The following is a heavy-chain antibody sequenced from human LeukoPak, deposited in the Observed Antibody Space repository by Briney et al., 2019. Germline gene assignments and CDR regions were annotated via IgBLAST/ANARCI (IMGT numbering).Heavy chain of an antibody. CDR3: ASQGVVTTLYYFDY. CDR2: LFKGGST. J-gene: IGHJ4*02. CDR1: GFTFSSYA. Sequence: GGSLRLSCAASGFTFSSYAMSWVRQAPGKGLEWVSVLFKGGSTYHADSVKGRFTISRDNSKNTLYLQMNSLRAEDTAVYYCASQGVVTTLYYFDYWGQGTLVTVSS. V-gene: IGHV3-53*01. D-gene: IGHD5-12*01.